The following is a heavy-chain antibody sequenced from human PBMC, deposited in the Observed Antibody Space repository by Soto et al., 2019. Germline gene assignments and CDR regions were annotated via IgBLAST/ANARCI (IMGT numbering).Heavy chain of an antibody. CDR3: ARDRRGELLPYYYGMDV. Sequence: SVKVSCKASGYTFTSYGISWVRQPPGQGLEWMGWISAYNGNTNYAQKLQGRVTMTTDTSTSTAYMELRSLRSDDTAVYYCARDRRGELLPYYYGMDVWGQGTTVTVSS. J-gene: IGHJ6*02. V-gene: IGHV1-18*01. D-gene: IGHD1-26*01. CDR1: GYTFTSYG. CDR2: ISAYNGNT.